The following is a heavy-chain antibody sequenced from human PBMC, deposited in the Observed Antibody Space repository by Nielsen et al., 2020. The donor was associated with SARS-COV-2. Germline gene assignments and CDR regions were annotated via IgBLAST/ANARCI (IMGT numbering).Heavy chain of an antibody. Sequence: SETLSLTCTVSGGSISSGGYYWSWIRQHPGKGLEWIGYIYYSGSTYYNPSLKSRVTISVDTSKNQFSLKLSSVTAADTAVYYCARTSLGAFDIWGQGTMVTVSS. CDR2: IYYSGST. CDR1: GGSISSGGYY. J-gene: IGHJ3*02. CDR3: ARTSLGAFDI. V-gene: IGHV4-31*03. D-gene: IGHD3-16*01.